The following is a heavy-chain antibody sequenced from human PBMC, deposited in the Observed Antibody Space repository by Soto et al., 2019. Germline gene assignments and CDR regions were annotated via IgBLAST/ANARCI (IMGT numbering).Heavy chain of an antibody. Sequence: SCKANGYTFRNYAMHWVRQAPGKGLEWVAVISYDGSNKYYADSVKGRLTISRDNSKNTLYLQMNSLRAEDTAVYYCARRNRGSSWYYYYGMDVWGQGTTVTVSS. V-gene: IGHV3-30-3*01. CDR3: ARRNRGSSWYYYYGMDV. CDR1: GYTFRNYA. J-gene: IGHJ6*02. D-gene: IGHD6-13*01. CDR2: ISYDGSNK.